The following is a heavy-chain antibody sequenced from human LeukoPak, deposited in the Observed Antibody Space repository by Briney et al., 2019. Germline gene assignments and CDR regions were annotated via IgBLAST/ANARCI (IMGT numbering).Heavy chain of an antibody. V-gene: IGHV3-7*01. CDR2: IKQDGSEK. CDR3: ARERTVAGTNYYYYMDV. J-gene: IGHJ6*03. D-gene: IGHD6-19*01. CDR1: GFTFSSYW. Sequence: GGSLRLSCAASGFTFSSYWMSWVRQAPGKGLEWVANIKQDGSEKYYVDSVKGRFTISRDNAKNSLYLQMNSLRAEDTAVYYCARERTVAGTNYYYYMDVWGKGTTVTVSS.